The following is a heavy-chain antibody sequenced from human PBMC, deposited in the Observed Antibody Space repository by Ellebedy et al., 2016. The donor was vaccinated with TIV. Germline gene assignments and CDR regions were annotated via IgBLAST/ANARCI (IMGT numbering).Heavy chain of an antibody. D-gene: IGHD3-16*01. Sequence: GGSLRLXXAASEFIVSTNDVSWVRQAPAKGLEWVSVFYYDGSTYYADSVKGRFTVSRDNSKNTVYLQMESLRADDAAVYYCVGAYRRGGGGEFAHWGQGTLVTVSS. J-gene: IGHJ1*01. CDR3: VGAYRRGGGGEFAH. CDR2: FYYDGST. V-gene: IGHV3-53*01. CDR1: EFIVSTND.